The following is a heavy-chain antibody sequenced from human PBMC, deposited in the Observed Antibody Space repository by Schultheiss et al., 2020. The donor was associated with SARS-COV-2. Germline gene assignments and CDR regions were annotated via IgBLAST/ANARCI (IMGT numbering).Heavy chain of an antibody. CDR1: GFTVSSYD. D-gene: IGHD2-15*01. V-gene: IGHV3-33*01. CDR2: MWLDGSNT. CDR3: VRDRSWWTPYNCFDL. Sequence: GGSLRLSCAASGFTVSSYDMHWVRQAPGKGLEWVAVMWLDGSNTYYADSVKGRFTISRDNSKNTLYLQMNSLRAEDTAVYYCVRDRSWWTPYNCFDLWGRGTLVTVSS. J-gene: IGHJ5*02.